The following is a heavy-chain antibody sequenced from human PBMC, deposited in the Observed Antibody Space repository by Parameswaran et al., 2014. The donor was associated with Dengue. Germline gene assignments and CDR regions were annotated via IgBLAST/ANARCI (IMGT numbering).Heavy chain of an antibody. CDR2: IDPSDSYT. CDR3: AGSAFNYFDH. Sequence: VRQMPGKGLEWMGRIDPSDSYTMYSPSFQGHVTISADKSTSTVYLQWSRLKASDTAIFYCAGSAFNYFDHWGQGTLVTVSS. J-gene: IGHJ4*02. D-gene: IGHD3-10*01. V-gene: IGHV5-10-1*01.